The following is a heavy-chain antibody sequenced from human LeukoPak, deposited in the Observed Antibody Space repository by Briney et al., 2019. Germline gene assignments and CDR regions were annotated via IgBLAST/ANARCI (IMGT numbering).Heavy chain of an antibody. CDR3: ARDWIAAAGDDY. CDR1: GYIFTGYY. Sequence: ASVKVSCKASGYIFTGYYMHWVRQAPGQGLEWMGWINPNSGGTNYAQKFQGRVTMTRDTSISTAYMELSRLRSDDTAVYYCARDWIAAAGDDYWGQGTLVTVSS. CDR2: INPNSGGT. D-gene: IGHD6-13*01. J-gene: IGHJ4*02. V-gene: IGHV1-2*02.